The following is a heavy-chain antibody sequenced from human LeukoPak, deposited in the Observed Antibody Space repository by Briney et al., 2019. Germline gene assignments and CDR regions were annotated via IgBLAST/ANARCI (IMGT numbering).Heavy chain of an antibody. CDR2: ISGSGGST. CDR3: AKSPRYYDILTGYYSLYFDY. CDR1: GFTFSNYA. V-gene: IGHV3-23*01. Sequence: GGSLRLSCAASGFTFSNYAMSWVRQAPGKGLEWVSGISGSGGSTFYADSVKGRFTISRDNSKNTLYLQMNSLRAEDTAVYYCAKSPRYYDILTGYYSLYFDYWGQGTLVTVSS. D-gene: IGHD3-9*01. J-gene: IGHJ4*02.